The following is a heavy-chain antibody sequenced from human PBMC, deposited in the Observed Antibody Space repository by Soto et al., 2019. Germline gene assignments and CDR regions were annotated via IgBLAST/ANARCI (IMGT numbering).Heavy chain of an antibody. D-gene: IGHD2-15*01. Sequence: GGSLRLSCEASGFPFSSFGIHWVRQAPGKGLEWSALIWNDGSNEYYADSVKGRFTISRDNSKNTVYLQVSNLRAEDTAVYFCARDQTDSGGYSDSWGQGTLVTVSS. CDR2: IWNDGSNE. V-gene: IGHV3-33*01. CDR3: ARDQTDSGGYSDS. J-gene: IGHJ4*02. CDR1: GFPFSSFG.